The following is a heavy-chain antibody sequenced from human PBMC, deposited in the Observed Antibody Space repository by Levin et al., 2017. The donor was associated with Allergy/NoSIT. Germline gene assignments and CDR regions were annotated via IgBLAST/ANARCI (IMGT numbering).Heavy chain of an antibody. CDR3: ARRSTSCYDLCFDY. J-gene: IGHJ4*02. CDR1: GYSFTSYW. Sequence: GASVKVSCKGSGYSFTSYWIGWVRQMPGKGLEWMGIIYPGDSDTRYSPSFQGQVTISADKSISTAYLQWSSLKASDTAMYYCARRSTSCYDLCFDYWGQGTLVTVSS. V-gene: IGHV5-51*01. D-gene: IGHD2-2*01. CDR2: IYPGDSDT.